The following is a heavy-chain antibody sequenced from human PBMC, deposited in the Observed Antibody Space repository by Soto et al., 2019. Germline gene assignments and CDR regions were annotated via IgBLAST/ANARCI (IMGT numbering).Heavy chain of an antibody. Sequence: SETLSLTCTVSGGSISSSSYYWGWIRQPPGKGLEWIGSIYYSGSTYYNPSLKSRVTISVDTSKNQFSLKLSSVTAADTAVYYCAXHSPDYYGSGNPFYFDYWGQGTLVTVSS. CDR3: AXHSPDYYGSGNPFYFDY. CDR2: IYYSGST. J-gene: IGHJ4*02. D-gene: IGHD3-10*01. CDR1: GGSISSSSYY. V-gene: IGHV4-39*01.